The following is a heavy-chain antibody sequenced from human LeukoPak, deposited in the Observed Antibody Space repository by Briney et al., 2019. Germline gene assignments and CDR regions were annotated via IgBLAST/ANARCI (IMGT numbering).Heavy chain of an antibody. CDR2: IYYSGST. V-gene: IGHV4-39*07. CDR3: ARERKGYCSGGSCYSGNRYGMDV. CDR1: GGSISSSSYY. D-gene: IGHD2-15*01. Sequence: SETLSLTCTVSGGSISSSSYYWGWIRQPPGKGLEWIGSIYYSGSTYYNPSLKSRVTISVDKSKNQFSLKLSSVTAADTAVYYCARERKGYCSGGSCYSGNRYGMDVWGQGTTVTVSS. J-gene: IGHJ6*02.